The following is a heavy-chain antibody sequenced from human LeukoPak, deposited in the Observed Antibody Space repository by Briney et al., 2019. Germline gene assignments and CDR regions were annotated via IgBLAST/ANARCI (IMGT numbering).Heavy chain of an antibody. D-gene: IGHD6-19*01. V-gene: IGHV3-23*01. Sequence: AGGSLRLSCAASGFTFSSYAMSWVRQAPGRGLEWVSAISGSGGSTYYANSVKGRFTISRDNSKNTLYLQMNSLRAEDTAIYYCAKPMQPYSSAWSAPFDYWGQGTLVTVSS. CDR2: ISGSGGST. CDR3: AKPMQPYSSAWSAPFDY. CDR1: GFTFSSYA. J-gene: IGHJ4*02.